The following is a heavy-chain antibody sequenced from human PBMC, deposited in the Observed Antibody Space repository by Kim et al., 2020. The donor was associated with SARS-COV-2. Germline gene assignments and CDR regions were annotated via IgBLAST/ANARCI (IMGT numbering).Heavy chain of an antibody. Sequence: GGSLRLSCAASGFTFSSYGMHWVRQAPGKGLEWVAVISYDGSNKYYADSVKGRFTISRDNSKNTLYLQMNSLRAEDTAVYYCAKDPDSSGWYRSDYYYYGMDVWGQGTTVTVSS. CDR3: AKDPDSSGWYRSDYYYYGMDV. CDR1: GFTFSSYG. CDR2: ISYDGSNK. V-gene: IGHV3-30*18. D-gene: IGHD6-19*01. J-gene: IGHJ6*02.